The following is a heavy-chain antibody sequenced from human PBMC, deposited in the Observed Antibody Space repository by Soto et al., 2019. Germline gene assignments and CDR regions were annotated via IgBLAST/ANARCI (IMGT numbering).Heavy chain of an antibody. Sequence: GASVKVSCKASGYTFTGYCMHWVRQAPGQGLEWMGWINAHSGGTEYAQKFQGRVTLTRDTSIATAYLTLTSLTSDDTALYYCAKDLTRQLAYWLDPWGQGTQVPSPQ. V-gene: IGHV1-2*02. CDR2: INAHSGGT. J-gene: IGHJ5*02. CDR1: GYTFTGYC. CDR3: AKDLTRQLAYWLDP. D-gene: IGHD6-6*01.